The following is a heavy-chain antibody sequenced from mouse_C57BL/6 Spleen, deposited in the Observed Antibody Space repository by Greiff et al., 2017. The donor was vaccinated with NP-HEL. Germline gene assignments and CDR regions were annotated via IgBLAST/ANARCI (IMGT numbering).Heavy chain of an antibody. CDR3: ANYYGSSYDYFDY. CDR2: IYPRSGNT. Sequence: VQLQQSGAELARPGASVKLSCKASGYTFTSYGISWVKQRTGQGLEWIGEIYPRSGNTYYNEKLKGKATLTADKSYSTAYMELRSLTSEDSAVYFCANYYGSSYDYFDYWGQGTTLTVSS. J-gene: IGHJ2*01. D-gene: IGHD1-1*01. V-gene: IGHV1-81*01. CDR1: GYTFTSYG.